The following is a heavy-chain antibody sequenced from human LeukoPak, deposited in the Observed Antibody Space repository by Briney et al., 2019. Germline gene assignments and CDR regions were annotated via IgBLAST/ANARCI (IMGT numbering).Heavy chain of an antibody. Sequence: GGSLRLSCAASGFTFSNYPMSWVRQATGKGLNWVSAISDNGGTTQYADSVKGRFTISRDNANNSLYLQMNSLRAEDTAVYYCVRVLGGYSYGSDYWGQGTLVTVSS. V-gene: IGHV3-23*01. CDR3: VRVLGGYSYGSDY. CDR1: GFTFSNYP. CDR2: ISDNGGTT. D-gene: IGHD5-18*01. J-gene: IGHJ4*02.